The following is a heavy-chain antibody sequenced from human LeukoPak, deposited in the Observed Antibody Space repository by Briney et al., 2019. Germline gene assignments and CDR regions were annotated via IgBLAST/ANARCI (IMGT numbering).Heavy chain of an antibody. CDR2: ISASGGTT. CDR1: GFTFKNYA. D-gene: IGHD2-2*01. Sequence: GGSLRLSCAASGFTFKNYAVSCVRQAPGKGLEWVSAISASGGTTYYADSVKGRFTISRGNSENTLFLQMNSLRAEDTAVYYCAKEPREYCSSTSCPNWFDSWGQGTLVTVSS. CDR3: AKEPREYCSSTSCPNWFDS. J-gene: IGHJ5*01. V-gene: IGHV3-23*01.